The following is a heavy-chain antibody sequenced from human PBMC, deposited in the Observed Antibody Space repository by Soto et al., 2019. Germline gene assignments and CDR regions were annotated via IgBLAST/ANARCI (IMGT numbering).Heavy chain of an antibody. CDR3: ARDPDEVVGTDYHYYGMDV. CDR1: GDTSSNYG. D-gene: IGHD1-26*01. Sequence: GASVEVSCKASGDTSSNYGVSWVRQAPGQGLEWMGGILPVFGTTTYARNFQGRITITADKSTSTVYMELTSLRSDDTATYYCARDPDEVVGTDYHYYGMDVWDQGATVTVSS. CDR2: ILPVFGTT. V-gene: IGHV1-69*06. J-gene: IGHJ6*02.